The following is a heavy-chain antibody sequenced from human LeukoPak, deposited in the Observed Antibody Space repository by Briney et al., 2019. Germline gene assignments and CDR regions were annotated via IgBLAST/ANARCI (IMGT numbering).Heavy chain of an antibody. J-gene: IGHJ4*02. Sequence: GGSLRLSCAASGFTFSDYSMNWVRQAPGKGLEWVSYISKSSDTLYYADSVKGRFTISRDNAENSLYLQMNRLRDEDTAVYYCARVGWYCSGGSCYYFDYWGQGTLVTVSS. D-gene: IGHD2-15*01. CDR3: ARVGWYCSGGSCYYFDY. CDR1: GFTFSDYS. V-gene: IGHV3-48*02. CDR2: ISKSSDTL.